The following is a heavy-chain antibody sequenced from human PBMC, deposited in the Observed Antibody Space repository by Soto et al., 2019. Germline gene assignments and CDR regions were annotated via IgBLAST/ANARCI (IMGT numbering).Heavy chain of an antibody. J-gene: IGHJ4*02. V-gene: IGHV4-39*01. CDR3: ARHTPAISISDH. CDR1: GGSISSSRYY. CDR2: IYYSGST. Sequence: QLQLQASCPGLVKPSETLALTCTVSGGSISSSRYYWGWLRQPPGKGLEWIGSIYYSGSTYYNPSLQSGATISVDTSKNQFSLKLSSVTAADTAVYYCARHTPAISISDHWGQGTLVTVSS. D-gene: IGHD2-15*01.